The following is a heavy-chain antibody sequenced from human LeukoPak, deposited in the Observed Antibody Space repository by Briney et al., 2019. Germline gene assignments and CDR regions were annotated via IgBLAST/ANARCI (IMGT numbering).Heavy chain of an antibody. CDR2: MNPSSGNT. CDR3: ARDRRFLEWSLRAFDI. CDR1: GYTFTSFD. Sequence: ASVKVSCEASGYTFTSFDINWVRQATGQGLEWMGWMNPSSGNTGYAQKFQGRVTMTRDTSIHTAYMELSSLRSEDTAVYYCARDRRFLEWSLRAFDIWGQGTMVTVSS. V-gene: IGHV1-8*01. J-gene: IGHJ3*02. D-gene: IGHD3-3*01.